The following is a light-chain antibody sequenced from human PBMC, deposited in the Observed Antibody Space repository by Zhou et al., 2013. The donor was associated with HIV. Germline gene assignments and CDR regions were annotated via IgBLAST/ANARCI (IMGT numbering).Light chain of an antibody. CDR1: EDISTY. CDR2: AAS. J-gene: IGKJ1*01. CDR3: QQYYSYPWT. V-gene: IGKV1-8*01. Sequence: AIRVTQSPSSLSASTGDRVTITCRASEDISTYLAWYQQKSGKAPKILMYAASTLQSAVPSRFSGSGSGTDFTLTINCLQSEDFATYFCQQYYSYPWTFGQGTKGGNQT.